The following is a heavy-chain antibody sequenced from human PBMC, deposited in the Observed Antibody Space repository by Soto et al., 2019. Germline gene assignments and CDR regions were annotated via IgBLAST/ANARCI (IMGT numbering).Heavy chain of an antibody. J-gene: IGHJ6*02. CDR2: IYYSGST. CDR1: GGSISSSSYY. D-gene: IGHD6-13*01. V-gene: IGHV4-39*01. Sequence: SETLSLTCTVSGGSISSSSYYWGWIRQPPGKGLEWIGSIYYSGSTYYNPSLKSRVTISVDTSKNQFSLKLSSVTAADTAVYYCARHALAAAGTWEDSDYYYYYGMDVWGQGTTVTVPS. CDR3: ARHALAAAGTWEDSDYYYYYGMDV.